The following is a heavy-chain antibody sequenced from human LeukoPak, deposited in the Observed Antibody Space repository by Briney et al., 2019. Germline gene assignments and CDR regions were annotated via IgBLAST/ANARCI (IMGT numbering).Heavy chain of an antibody. D-gene: IGHD3-9*01. CDR1: VYTFTGYY. CDR3: ARGRYDILTLGDY. Sequence: ASVKVSCKASVYTFTGYYMHWVRQAPGQGLEWMGWINPNSGGTNYAQKFRGRVTMTRDTSISTAYMELSRLRSDDTAVYYCARGRYDILTLGDYWGQGTLVTVSS. V-gene: IGHV1-2*02. J-gene: IGHJ4*02. CDR2: INPNSGGT.